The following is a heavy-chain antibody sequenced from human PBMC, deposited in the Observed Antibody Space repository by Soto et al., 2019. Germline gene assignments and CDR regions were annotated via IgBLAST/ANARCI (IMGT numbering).Heavy chain of an antibody. Sequence: GGSLRLSCAASGFTFSSYAMSWVRQAPGKGLEWVSAISGSGGSTYYADSVKGRFTISRDNSKNTLYLQMNSLRAEDTAVYYCAKGPDKNTVTTGYFDLWGRGTLLAVSS. V-gene: IGHV3-23*01. D-gene: IGHD4-17*01. CDR2: ISGSGGST. CDR3: AKGPDKNTVTTGYFDL. CDR1: GFTFSSYA. J-gene: IGHJ2*01.